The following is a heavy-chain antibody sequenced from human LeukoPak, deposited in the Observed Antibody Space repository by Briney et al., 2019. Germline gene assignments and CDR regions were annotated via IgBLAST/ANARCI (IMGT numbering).Heavy chain of an antibody. D-gene: IGHD6-19*01. CDR1: GFTFSTYS. V-gene: IGHV3-21*01. CDR3: YSSAWYGAFDV. Sequence: PGGSLRLSCAASGFTFSTYSMHWVRQAPGKGLEWVSSIRSGSTYINYADSVRDRFTISRDNAKHTLYLQMSSLRAEDTAIYYCYSSAWYGAFDVWGQGTMVTVSS. J-gene: IGHJ3*01. CDR2: IRSGSTYI.